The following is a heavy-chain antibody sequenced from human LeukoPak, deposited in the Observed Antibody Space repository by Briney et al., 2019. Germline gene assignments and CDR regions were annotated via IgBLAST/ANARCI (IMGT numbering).Heavy chain of an antibody. CDR2: IYSGGST. CDR3: AKWERYSDSSSWYRWGRTIDY. CDR1: GFTVSSNY. V-gene: IGHV3-66*01. D-gene: IGHD6-13*01. J-gene: IGHJ4*02. Sequence: PGGSLRLSCAASGFTVSSNYMSWVRQAPGKGLEWVSVIYSGGSTYYADSVKGRFTISRDNSKNTLYLQMNSLRAEDTAVYYCAKWERYSDSSSWYRWGRTIDYWGQGTLVTVSS.